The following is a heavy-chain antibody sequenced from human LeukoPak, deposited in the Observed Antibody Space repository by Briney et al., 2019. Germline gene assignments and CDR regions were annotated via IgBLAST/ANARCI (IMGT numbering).Heavy chain of an antibody. J-gene: IGHJ5*02. CDR3: AKGLRFLEWLFRFDP. CDR2: ISGSGGST. D-gene: IGHD3-3*01. CDR1: GFTFSSYA. V-gene: IGHV3-23*01. Sequence: QSGGSLRLSCAASGFTFSSYATSWVRQAPGKGLEWFSAISGSGGSTYYADSVKGRFTISRDNSKNTLYLQMNSLRAADTAVYYCAKGLRFLEWLFRFDPWGQGTLVTVSS.